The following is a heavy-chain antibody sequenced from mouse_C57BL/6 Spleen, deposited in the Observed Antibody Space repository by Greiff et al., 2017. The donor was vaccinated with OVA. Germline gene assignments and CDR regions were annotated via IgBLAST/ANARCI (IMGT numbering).Heavy chain of an antibody. CDR2: IYPGSGNT. D-gene: IGHD1-1*01. Sequence: VQLQQSGAELVRPGASVKLSCKASGYTFTDYYINWVKQRPGQGLEWIARIYPGSGNTYYNEKFKGKATLTAEKSSSTAYMQLSSLTSEDSAVYFCARDRGTTVVDRWYFDVWGTGTTVTVSS. CDR3: ARDRGTTVVDRWYFDV. CDR1: GYTFTDYY. J-gene: IGHJ1*03. V-gene: IGHV1-76*01.